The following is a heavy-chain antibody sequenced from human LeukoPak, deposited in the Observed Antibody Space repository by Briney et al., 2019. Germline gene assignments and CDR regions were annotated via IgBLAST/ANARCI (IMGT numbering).Heavy chain of an antibody. D-gene: IGHD3-3*01. CDR3: ARGVGYYPYYFDY. Sequence: SSETLSLTCTVSGGSISSSSYYWGWIRQPPGKGLEWIGSIYYSGSTYYNPSLKSRVTISVDTSKNQFSLKLSSVTAADTAVYYCARGVGYYPYYFDYWGQGTLVTVSS. V-gene: IGHV4-39*07. J-gene: IGHJ4*02. CDR1: GGSISSSSYY. CDR2: IYYSGST.